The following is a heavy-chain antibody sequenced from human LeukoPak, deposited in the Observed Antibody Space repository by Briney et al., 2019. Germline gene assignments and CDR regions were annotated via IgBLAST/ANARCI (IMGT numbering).Heavy chain of an antibody. Sequence: PSQTLSLTCTVSGGSISSGSYYWSWIRQPAGKGLEWLGRIYTSGSTNYNPSLKSRVTISVDTSKNQFSLKLSSVTAADTAVYYCARGDSYGEYPYYYYGMDVWGQGTTVTVSS. CDR3: ARGDSYGEYPYYYYGMDV. V-gene: IGHV4-61*02. J-gene: IGHJ6*02. CDR2: IYTSGST. D-gene: IGHD4-17*01. CDR1: GGSISSGSYY.